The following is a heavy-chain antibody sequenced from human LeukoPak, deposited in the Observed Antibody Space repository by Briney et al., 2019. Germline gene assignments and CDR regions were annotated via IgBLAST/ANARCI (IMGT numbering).Heavy chain of an antibody. V-gene: IGHV5-51*01. CDR1: GYSFTNYW. Sequence: GESLRISCQVSGYSFTNYWIGWVRQVPGKGLESMGIIYPADSDTTYSPSFQGQVTISADKSISTVYLQWSSLKASDTAMYYCAKQSRDGSKTRGYYFAYWGQGTLVTVSS. CDR3: AKQSRDGSKTRGYYFAY. D-gene: IGHD3-3*01. CDR2: IYPADSDT. J-gene: IGHJ4*02.